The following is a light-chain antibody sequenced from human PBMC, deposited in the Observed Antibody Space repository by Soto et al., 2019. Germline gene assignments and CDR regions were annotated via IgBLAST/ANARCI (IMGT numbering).Light chain of an antibody. Sequence: EIVMTQSPATLSVSPGERATLSCRASQIVSRNFAWYQHKPGQAPRLLIYGASTRATGIPARFSGSGSGTEFTLTISSLQSEDFAVYYCQQYNNWPLTFGGGTKVEIK. CDR1: QIVSRN. CDR2: GAS. J-gene: IGKJ4*01. CDR3: QQYNNWPLT. V-gene: IGKV3-15*01.